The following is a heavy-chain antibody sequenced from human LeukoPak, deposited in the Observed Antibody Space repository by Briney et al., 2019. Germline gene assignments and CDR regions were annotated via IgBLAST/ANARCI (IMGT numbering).Heavy chain of an antibody. CDR2: IYYSGST. J-gene: IGHJ5*02. Sequence: PSETLSLTCTVSGGSISSSSYYWGWIRQPPGKGLEWIGSIYYSGSTYYNPSLKSRVTISVDTSKNQFSLKLSSVTAADTAVYYCARGGAGDWFDPWGQGTLVTVSS. V-gene: IGHV4-39*07. CDR3: ARGGAGDWFDP. CDR1: GGSISSSSYY. D-gene: IGHD6-19*01.